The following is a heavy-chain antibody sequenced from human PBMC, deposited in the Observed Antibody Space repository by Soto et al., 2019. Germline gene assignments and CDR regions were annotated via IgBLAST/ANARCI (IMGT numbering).Heavy chain of an antibody. Sequence: EVQLLESGGGLVQPGGSLRLSCAASGFASSTYAMSWVRQAPGKGLEWVSTISYRGDSTYYADSVKGRFAISRDSSRNTLSLQMNRLRVEDTATYYCAGLGYCSTTSCLAWGQGTLVTVSS. J-gene: IGHJ5*02. D-gene: IGHD2-2*01. CDR1: GFASSTYA. CDR3: AGLGYCSTTSCLA. CDR2: ISYRGDST. V-gene: IGHV3-23*01.